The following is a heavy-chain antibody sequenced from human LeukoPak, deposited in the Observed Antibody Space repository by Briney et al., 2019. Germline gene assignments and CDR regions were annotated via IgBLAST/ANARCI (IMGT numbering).Heavy chain of an antibody. CDR2: IYYTGST. V-gene: IGHV4-59*01. Sequence: SETLSLTCTVSGGPIRSYYWTWIRQPPGKGLEWIGHIYYTGSTNYNPSLKSRVTISVDTSKNQFSLKLSSVTAADTAVYYCARSRRQWLDGTFDYWGQGTLVTVSS. D-gene: IGHD6-19*01. J-gene: IGHJ4*02. CDR3: ARSRRQWLDGTFDY. CDR1: GGPIRSYY.